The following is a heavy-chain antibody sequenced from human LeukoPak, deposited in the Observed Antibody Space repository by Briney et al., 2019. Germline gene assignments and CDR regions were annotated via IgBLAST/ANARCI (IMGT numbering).Heavy chain of an antibody. J-gene: IGHJ3*02. CDR3: TTDEVTMVRGVIITGAFDI. CDR1: GFTFSNAW. D-gene: IGHD3-10*01. V-gene: IGHV3-15*01. CDR2: IKSKTDGGTT. Sequence: GGSLRLSCAASGFTFSNAWMSWVRQAPGKGLEWVGRIKSKTDGGTTDYAAPVKGRFTISRDDSKNTLYLQMNSLKTEDTAVYYCTTDEVTMVRGVIITGAFDIWGQGTMVTVSS.